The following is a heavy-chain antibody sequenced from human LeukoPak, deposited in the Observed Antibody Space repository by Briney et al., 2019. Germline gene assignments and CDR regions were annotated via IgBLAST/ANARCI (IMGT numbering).Heavy chain of an antibody. CDR1: GFTFSSYT. CDR3: AKDMDTATNVFNY. V-gene: IGHV3-21*04. Sequence: GGSLRLSCAASGFTFSSYTLNWVRQAPGKGLEWVSSISSSSIYIYYADSVKGRFTISRDNSRNTLYLQMNSLRAEDTAVYYCAKDMDTATNVFNYWGQGTLVTVSS. D-gene: IGHD5-18*01. J-gene: IGHJ4*02. CDR2: ISSSSIYI.